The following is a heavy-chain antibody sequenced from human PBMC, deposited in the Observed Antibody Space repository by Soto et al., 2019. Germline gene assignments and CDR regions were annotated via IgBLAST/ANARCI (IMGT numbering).Heavy chain of an antibody. J-gene: IGHJ4*02. CDR1: DVSTSNFF. CDR2: IHSSGTT. Sequence: PSETLSLTCTVSDVSTSNFFWKWFRQPPGKGLEWIGNIHSSGTTNYNPSLESRVTISLDTSNSQCSLKMNSVTAADTAVYYCARGSGWLTDYWGQGSQVTVS. V-gene: IGHV4-59*08. D-gene: IGHD6-19*01. CDR3: ARGSGWLTDY.